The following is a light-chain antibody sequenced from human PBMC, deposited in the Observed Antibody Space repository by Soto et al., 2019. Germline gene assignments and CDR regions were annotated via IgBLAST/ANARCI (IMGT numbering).Light chain of an antibody. J-gene: IGLJ1*01. CDR1: NSNIGSNT. CDR3: AAWDDSQNGRV. Sequence: QSVLTQPPSASGTPGQRVTISCSGSNSNIGSNTVNWYQQLPGTAPKLLIYYDNLRPSGVPDRTSGSKSGTSASLAISGLQSDDEADYYCAAWDDSQNGRVFGTGTKVTVL. CDR2: YDN. V-gene: IGLV1-44*01.